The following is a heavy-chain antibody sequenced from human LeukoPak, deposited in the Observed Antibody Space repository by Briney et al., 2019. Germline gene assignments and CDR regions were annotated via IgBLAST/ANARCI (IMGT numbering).Heavy chain of an antibody. J-gene: IGHJ5*02. CDR1: GFTFNNYY. D-gene: IGHD3-3*01. Sequence: GGSLRLSCAASGFTFNNYYMSWIRRAPGKGLEWISYISISGYSAYYADSVKGRFTISRDNAKNSLYLQMNNLRPEDTAFYYCARRYDFWSGYYGWFDPWGQGTLVTVSS. CDR3: ARRYDFWSGYYGWFDP. V-gene: IGHV3-11*04. CDR2: ISISGYSA.